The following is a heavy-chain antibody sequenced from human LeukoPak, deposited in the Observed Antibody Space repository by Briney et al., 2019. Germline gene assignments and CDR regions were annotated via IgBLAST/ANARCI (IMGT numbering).Heavy chain of an antibody. Sequence: GGSLRLSCAASGFTFSLNNMNWVRQAPGKGLEWVSQISASETSIKYADSVRGRFTISRDNVKNSVYLQMNSLRAEDTAIYYCVRDNLENQWLERSYWGQGTLVTVSS. V-gene: IGHV3-48*03. CDR3: VRDNLENQWLERSY. CDR1: GFTFSLNN. J-gene: IGHJ4*02. D-gene: IGHD6-19*01. CDR2: ISASETSI.